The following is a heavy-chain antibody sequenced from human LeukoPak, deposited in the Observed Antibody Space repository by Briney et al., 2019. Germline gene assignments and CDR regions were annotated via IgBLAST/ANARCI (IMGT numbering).Heavy chain of an antibody. CDR1: GFTVSSNY. V-gene: IGHV3-53*01. J-gene: IGHJ4*02. CDR3: ARTAGLYDSSAFDY. D-gene: IGHD3-22*01. Sequence: GGSLRLSCAASGFTVSSNYMSWVRQAPGKGLEWVSVIYSGGSTYYADSVKGRFTISRDNAKNSLYLQMNSLRAEDTAVYYCARTAGLYDSSAFDYWGQGTLVTVSS. CDR2: IYSGGST.